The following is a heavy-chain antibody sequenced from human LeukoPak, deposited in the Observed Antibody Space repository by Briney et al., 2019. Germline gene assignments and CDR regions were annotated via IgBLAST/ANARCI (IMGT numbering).Heavy chain of an antibody. CDR2: VSPYNGDT. CDR1: GYTFTNYG. J-gene: IGHJ5*02. D-gene: IGHD3-9*01. V-gene: IGHV1-18*01. Sequence: ASVKVSCKASGYTFTNYGISWVRQAPGQGLEWMGWVSPYNGDTNYAQKFQGRVTMSTDTSTNTAYMELRSLRFDDTAMYYCAKDWHILTGRNCFDPWGQGTLVTVSS. CDR3: AKDWHILTGRNCFDP.